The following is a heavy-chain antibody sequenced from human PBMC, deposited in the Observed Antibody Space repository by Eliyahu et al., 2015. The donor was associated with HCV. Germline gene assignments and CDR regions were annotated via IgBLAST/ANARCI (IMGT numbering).Heavy chain of an antibody. V-gene: IGHV4-59*01. J-gene: IGHJ4*02. CDR2: IYHSGDT. Sequence: QVXLQESXPGLVKPSETLXLTCTVSGVSISSYYWXWLRQPPGKGLEWIGYIYHSGDTNFTPSLKSRVXMSIDTSKNRFXLKLNSVTAADTAVYYCARLCSNGVCPPDYWDQGTLVTVSS. CDR3: ARLCSNGVCPPDY. D-gene: IGHD2-8*01. CDR1: GVSISSYY.